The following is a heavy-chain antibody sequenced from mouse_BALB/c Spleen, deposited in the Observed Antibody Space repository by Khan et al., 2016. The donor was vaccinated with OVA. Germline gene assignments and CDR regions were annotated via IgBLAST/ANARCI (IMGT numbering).Heavy chain of an antibody. Sequence: EVQLQESGPGLVKPSQSLSLTCTVTGYSITSDYAWNWIRQFPGNKLEWMGYISYSGTTSYTPSLKSRISITRDTSKNQSFLQLNSLTTEDTSTYYGTGGLAYWGQGSLVTVSA. CDR2: ISYSGTT. V-gene: IGHV3-2*02. CDR1: GYSITSDYA. D-gene: IGHD2-13*01. CDR3: TGGLAY. J-gene: IGHJ3*01.